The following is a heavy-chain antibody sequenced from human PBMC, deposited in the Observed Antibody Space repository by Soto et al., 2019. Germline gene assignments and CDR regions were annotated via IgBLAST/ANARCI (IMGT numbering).Heavy chain of an antibody. CDR3: ARAGGYGDYSAWGMDV. D-gene: IGHD4-17*01. J-gene: IGHJ6*02. Sequence: EVQLVESGGGLVQPGGSLRLSCAASGFTFSSYWMHWVRQAPGKGLVWVSRINSDGSSTSYADSVKGRFTISRDNAKNTLYLQMNSLRAEDTAVYYCARAGGYGDYSAWGMDVWGQGTTVTVSS. CDR1: GFTFSSYW. V-gene: IGHV3-74*01. CDR2: INSDGSST.